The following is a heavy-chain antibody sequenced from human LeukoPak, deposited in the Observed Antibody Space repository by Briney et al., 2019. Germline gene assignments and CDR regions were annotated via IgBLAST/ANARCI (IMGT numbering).Heavy chain of an antibody. J-gene: IGHJ4*02. D-gene: IGHD6-19*01. CDR2: INHSGST. V-gene: IGHV4-34*01. CDR1: GGSFSGYY. CDR3: ARGLYSSGWAIDY. Sequence: SETLSLTCAVYGGSFSGYYWSWIRQPPWKGLEWIGEINHSGSTNYNPSLKSRVTISVDTSKNQFSLKLSSVTAADTAVYYCARGLYSSGWAIDYWGQGTLVTVSS.